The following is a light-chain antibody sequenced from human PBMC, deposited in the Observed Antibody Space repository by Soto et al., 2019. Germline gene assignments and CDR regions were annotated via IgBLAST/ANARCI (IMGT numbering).Light chain of an antibody. CDR3: RVLDSGSAHVV. CDR2: SDP. CDR1: NIGRKG. Sequence: SYELTQPPSVSVAPGKTGSISCGGTNIGRKGVHCYQQKPGQAPVLVIYSDPDLPPVNTERFSGSNSANLATLTISRVEDGDEAGYYSRVLDSGSAHVVFAGGAQLTVL. V-gene: IGLV3-21*04. J-gene: IGLJ2*01.